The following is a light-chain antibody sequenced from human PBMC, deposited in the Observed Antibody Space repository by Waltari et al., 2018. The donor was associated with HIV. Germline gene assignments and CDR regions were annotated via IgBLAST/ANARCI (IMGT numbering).Light chain of an antibody. J-gene: IGKJ2*03. CDR1: HSVTNF. CDR2: DAS. Sequence: EIVLTQSPGTLSLSPGERATLSCRASHSVTNFLAWYQQKPGQAPRLLIYDASTRAAGIPARFSGSGSGTDFTLTISILEPEDFALYYCQQRSNWPSFGQGT. CDR3: QQRSNWPS. V-gene: IGKV3-11*01.